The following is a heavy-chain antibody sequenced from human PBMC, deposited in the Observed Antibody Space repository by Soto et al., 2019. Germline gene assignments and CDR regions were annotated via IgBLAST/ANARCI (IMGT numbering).Heavy chain of an antibody. V-gene: IGHV1-3*01. J-gene: IGHJ3*02. D-gene: IGHD1-7*01. CDR3: ARDLRAGTTAHDAFDI. Sequence: ASVKVSCKASGYTFTSYAMHWVRQAPGQRLEWMGWINAGNGNTKYSQKYKGRVTITRDTSASTAYIEQSILRSEDTVVYYCARDLRAGTTAHDAFDIWGQGTMVTVSS. CDR2: INAGNGNT. CDR1: GYTFTSYA.